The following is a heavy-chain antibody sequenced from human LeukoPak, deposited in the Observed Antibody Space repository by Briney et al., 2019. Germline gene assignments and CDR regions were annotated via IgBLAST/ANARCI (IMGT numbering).Heavy chain of an antibody. D-gene: IGHD4-23*01. Sequence: SETLSLTCTVSGVSISSYYWSWIRQPPGKGLEWIGYIYHSGSTYYNPSLKSRVTISVDRSKNQFSLKLSSVTAADTAVYYCARLSVGFDAFDIWGQGTMVTVSS. J-gene: IGHJ3*02. V-gene: IGHV4-59*12. CDR3: ARLSVGFDAFDI. CDR1: GVSISSYY. CDR2: IYHSGST.